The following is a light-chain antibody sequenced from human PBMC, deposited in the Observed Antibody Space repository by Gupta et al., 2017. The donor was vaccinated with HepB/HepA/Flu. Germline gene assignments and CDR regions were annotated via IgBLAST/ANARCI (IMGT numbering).Light chain of an antibody. CDR3: CSYTSTNTLL. J-gene: IGLJ2*01. CDR1: SSDVGGYNY. V-gene: IGLV2-14*03. Sequence: QSALTQPASVSGSPGQSITISCTGTSSDVGGYNYVSWYQQHPGKAPKLIIYDVSSRPSGVSNRFSGSKSGNTASLTIPGLQAEDEADYYCCSYTSTNTLLFGGGTKLTVL. CDR2: DVS.